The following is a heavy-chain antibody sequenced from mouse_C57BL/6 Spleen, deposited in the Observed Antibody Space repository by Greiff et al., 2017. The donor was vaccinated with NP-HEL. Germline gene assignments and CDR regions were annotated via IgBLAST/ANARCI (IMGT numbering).Heavy chain of an antibody. D-gene: IGHD2-5*01. Sequence: QVQLQQPGAELVRPGSSVKLSCKASGYTFTSYWMHWVKQRPIQGLEWIGNIDPSDSETHYNQKFKDKATLTVDKSSSTAYMQLSSLTSEDSAVYYCARRTNSNYAMDYWGQGTSVTVSS. V-gene: IGHV1-52*01. CDR1: GYTFTSYW. J-gene: IGHJ4*01. CDR3: ARRTNSNYAMDY. CDR2: IDPSDSET.